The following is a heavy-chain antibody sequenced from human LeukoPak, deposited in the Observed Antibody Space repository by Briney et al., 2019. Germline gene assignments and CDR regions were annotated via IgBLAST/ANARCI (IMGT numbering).Heavy chain of an antibody. D-gene: IGHD1-1*01. CDR3: AKDHVKRPTDDY. V-gene: IGHV3-23*01. Sequence: GGSLRLSCAASGFTFDDYAMHWVRQAPGKGLEWVSAISGSGGSTYYADSVKGRFTISRDNSKNTLYLQMNSLRAEDTAVYYCAKDHVKRPTDDYWGQGTLVTVSS. J-gene: IGHJ4*02. CDR2: ISGSGGST. CDR1: GFTFDDYA.